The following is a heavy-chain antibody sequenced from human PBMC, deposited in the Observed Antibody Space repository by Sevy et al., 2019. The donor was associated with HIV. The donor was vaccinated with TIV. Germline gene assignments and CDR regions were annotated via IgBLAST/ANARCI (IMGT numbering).Heavy chain of an antibody. CDR1: GFTFSSYA. CDR2: ISYDGSNK. CDR3: AREGVRKGELLLGAFDI. D-gene: IGHD1-26*01. Sequence: GGSLRLSCAASGFTFSSYAMHWVRQAPGKGLEWVAVISYDGSNKYYADSVKGRFTISRDNSKNTLYLQMNSLRAEDTAVYYCAREGVRKGELLLGAFDIWGQGTMVTVSS. J-gene: IGHJ3*02. V-gene: IGHV3-30-3*01.